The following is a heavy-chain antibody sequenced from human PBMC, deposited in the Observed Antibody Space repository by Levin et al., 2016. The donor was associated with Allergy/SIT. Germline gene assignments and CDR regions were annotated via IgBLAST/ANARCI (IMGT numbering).Heavy chain of an antibody. CDR2: ISGSGGST. V-gene: IGHV3-23*01. CDR3: AKDLTPYCSSTSCYAGAFDI. D-gene: IGHD2-2*01. J-gene: IGHJ3*02. Sequence: WIRQPPGKGLEWVSAISGSGGSTYYADSVKGRFTISRDNSKNTLYLQMNSLRAEDTAVYYCAKDLTPYCSSTSCYAGAFDIWGQGTMVTVSS.